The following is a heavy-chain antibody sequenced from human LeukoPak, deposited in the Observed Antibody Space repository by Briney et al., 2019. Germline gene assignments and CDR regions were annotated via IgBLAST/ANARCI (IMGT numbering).Heavy chain of an antibody. D-gene: IGHD6-19*01. CDR1: GGFISGYY. CDR2: IHYSGLT. V-gene: IGHV4-59*01. CDR3: VYTSGWTNFYYYGMDV. Sequence: SETLSLTCTVSGGFISGYYWIWIRQPPGKGLEWIGYIHYSGLTNYSPSLESRVTISVDTSQNQFSLKLRSVTAEDTAVYYCVYTSGWTNFYYYGMDVWGQGTTVTVSS. J-gene: IGHJ6*02.